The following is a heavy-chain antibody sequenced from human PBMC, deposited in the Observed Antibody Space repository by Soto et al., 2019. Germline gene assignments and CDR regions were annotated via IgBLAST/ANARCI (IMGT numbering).Heavy chain of an antibody. CDR1: GGSISSYY. CDR2: IHHSGSGT. Sequence: SETLSLTCTVSGGSISSYYWSWIRQPPGKGLEWIGYIHHSGSGTKYKPSLKSRVNISVDTSQIHFSLTLSSVTAADTAVYFCARGPQLPTSYFFDSWGQGTLVTVSS. D-gene: IGHD1-1*01. J-gene: IGHJ4*02. CDR3: ARGPQLPTSYFFDS. V-gene: IGHV4-59*12.